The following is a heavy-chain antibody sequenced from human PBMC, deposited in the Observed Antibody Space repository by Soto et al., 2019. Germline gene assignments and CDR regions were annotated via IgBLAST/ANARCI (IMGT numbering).Heavy chain of an antibody. CDR1: GGSISSYY. Sequence: SETLSLTCTVSGGSISSYYWSWIRQPPGKGLEHIGRIYTSGSTSYNPSLKSRVTMSMDTSQTQIFLNLTSVTAADTAVYYCARGGIQMSYAFDYWGQGILVTVSS. CDR3: ARGGIQMSYAFDY. V-gene: IGHV4-4*07. D-gene: IGHD5-18*01. CDR2: IYTSGST. J-gene: IGHJ4*02.